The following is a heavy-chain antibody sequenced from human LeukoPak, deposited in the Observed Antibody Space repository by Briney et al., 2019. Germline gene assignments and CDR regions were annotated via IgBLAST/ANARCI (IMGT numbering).Heavy chain of an antibody. D-gene: IGHD3-3*02. CDR3: AKDSSMDV. J-gene: IGHJ6*04. V-gene: IGHV3-30*02. Sequence: PGGSLRLSCAASGFTLSSYGMHWVREAPGKGLEWVAFIRYDGSNKYYADPVKGRFTISRDNSKNTLYLQMNSLGAEDTAVYYCAKDSSMDVWGKGTTVTVSS. CDR2: IRYDGSNK. CDR1: GFTLSSYG.